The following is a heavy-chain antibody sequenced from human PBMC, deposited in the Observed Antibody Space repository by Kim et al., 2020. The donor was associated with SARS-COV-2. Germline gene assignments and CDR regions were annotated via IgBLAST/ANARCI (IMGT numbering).Heavy chain of an antibody. CDR1: GFTLSSYS. J-gene: IGHJ4*02. Sequence: GGSLRLSCAASGFTLSSYSMIWVRQAPGKGLEWVSAMHSGGTTYYADSVDGRFTVSRDNSKNTLYLQMNSLRAEDTALYYCAKDVGLVGGTGDYWGQGTLVTVSS. CDR3: AKDVGLVGGTGDY. CDR2: MHSGGTT. V-gene: IGHV3-23*01. D-gene: IGHD1-26*01.